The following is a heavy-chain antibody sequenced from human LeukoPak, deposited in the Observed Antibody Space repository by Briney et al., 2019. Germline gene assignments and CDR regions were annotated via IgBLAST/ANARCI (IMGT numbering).Heavy chain of an antibody. D-gene: IGHD3-22*01. CDR2: ISYDGSNK. J-gene: IGHJ4*02. CDR3: ATPKYYDSSGSPFDY. V-gene: IGHV3-30-3*01. Sequence: PGGSLRLSCAASGFTFSSYAMHWVRQAPGKGLEWVAVISYDGSNKYYADSVKGRFTISRDNSKNTLYLQMNSLRAEGTAVYYCATPKYYDSSGSPFDYWGQGTLVTVSS. CDR1: GFTFSSYA.